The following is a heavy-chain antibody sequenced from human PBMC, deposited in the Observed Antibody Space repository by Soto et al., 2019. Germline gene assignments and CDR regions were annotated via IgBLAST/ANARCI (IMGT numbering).Heavy chain of an antibody. D-gene: IGHD6-6*01. V-gene: IGHV4-31*03. Sequence: QVQLQESVPGLVKPSQTLSLTCTVSGGSISSGVYYWTWIRQHPGKGLEWIGYNYYSGITYYNPSLKSRVTTSLDTSKNQFSLKRSSVAAADTAVYYCARGSSIAGLYYGMDVWGQGTTVTVSS. CDR3: ARGSSIAGLYYGMDV. CDR2: NYYSGIT. J-gene: IGHJ6*02. CDR1: GGSISSGVYY.